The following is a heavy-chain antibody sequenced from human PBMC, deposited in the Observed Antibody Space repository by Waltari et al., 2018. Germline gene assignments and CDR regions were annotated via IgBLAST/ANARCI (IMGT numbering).Heavy chain of an antibody. J-gene: IGHJ5*02. Sequence: QVQLQESGPGLVKPSQTLSLTCTVSGGSISSGSYYWSWIRQPAGKGLEWIGPTSTSGGTNYNPSLKSRVTISVHTSKTQFSLKLSSVTAADTAVYYCARVIGVSWFAPWGQGTLVTVSS. CDR3: ARVIGVSWFAP. V-gene: IGHV4-61*02. D-gene: IGHD3-22*01. CDR1: GGSISSGSYY. CDR2: TSTSGGT.